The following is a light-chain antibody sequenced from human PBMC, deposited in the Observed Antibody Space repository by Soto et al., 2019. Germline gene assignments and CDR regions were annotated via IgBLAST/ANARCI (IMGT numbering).Light chain of an antibody. CDR2: LGS. V-gene: IGKV2-28*01. Sequence: DIVMTQSPLSLPVTPGEPAYISCRSSQSLLQSNGYNYLNWYLQKPGQSPQLLIYLGSNRASGVPDRFSGSASGTDFTLIISRVEAEDVGVYYCMQAVQTPLTFGGGTKVEIK. J-gene: IGKJ4*01. CDR3: MQAVQTPLT. CDR1: QSLLQSNGYNY.